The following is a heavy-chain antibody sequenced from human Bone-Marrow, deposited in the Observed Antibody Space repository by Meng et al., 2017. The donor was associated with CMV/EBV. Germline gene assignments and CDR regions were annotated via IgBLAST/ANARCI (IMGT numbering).Heavy chain of an antibody. D-gene: IGHD3-3*01. V-gene: IGHV4-34*01. CDR2: INHSGGT. J-gene: IGHJ4*02. CDR3: ARALYDFWSGYFL. Sequence: CAVYGGAFSGYYWSWIRQPPGKGLEWIGEINHSGGTNYNASLKSRVTISVDTSKNQFSLKVSSVTTADTAVYYCARALYDFWSGYFLWGQGTLVAVSS. CDR1: GGAFSGYY.